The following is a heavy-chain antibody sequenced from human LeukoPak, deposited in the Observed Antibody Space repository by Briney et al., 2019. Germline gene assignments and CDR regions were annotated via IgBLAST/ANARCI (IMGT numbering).Heavy chain of an antibody. CDR2: IYYSGST. CDR3: AREAWFDP. Sequence: SETLSLTCTVSGGSVSSGSYYWSWIRQPPGKGLEWIGYIYYSGSTNYNPSLKSRVTISVDTSKNQFSLKLSSVTAEDTAVYYCAREAWFDPWGQGTLVTVSS. CDR1: GGSVSSGSYY. J-gene: IGHJ5*02. V-gene: IGHV4-61*01.